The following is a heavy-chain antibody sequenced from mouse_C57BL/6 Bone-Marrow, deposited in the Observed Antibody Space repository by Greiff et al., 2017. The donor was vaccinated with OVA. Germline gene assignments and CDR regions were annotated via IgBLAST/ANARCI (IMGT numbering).Heavy chain of an antibody. J-gene: IGHJ2*01. CDR2: IYPRSGNT. V-gene: IGHV1-81*01. CDR3: ARFGRWPYFDY. Sequence: VQLQQSGAELARPGASVKLSCKASGYTFTSYGISWVKQRTGQGLEWIGEIYPRSGNTYYNEKFKGKAKLTADKSSSTAYMELRSLTSEDSAVYFCARFGRWPYFDYWGQGTTLTVSS. D-gene: IGHD2-3*01. CDR1: GYTFTSYG.